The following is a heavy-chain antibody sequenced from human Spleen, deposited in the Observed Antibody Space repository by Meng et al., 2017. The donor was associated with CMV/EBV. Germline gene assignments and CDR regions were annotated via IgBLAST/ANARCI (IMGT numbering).Heavy chain of an antibody. D-gene: IGHD6-6*01. CDR1: GDSVRSYY. CDR3: ARSRPGPLFDY. Sequence: SETLSLTCSVSGDSVRSYYWSWIRQPPGKGLEWIGYTYYSGRTNYKPSLKSRVTISVDTSQNQVYLTLRSVSAADTAVYYCARSRPGPLFDYWGQGTLVTVSS. V-gene: IGHV4-59*02. J-gene: IGHJ4*02. CDR2: TYYSGRT.